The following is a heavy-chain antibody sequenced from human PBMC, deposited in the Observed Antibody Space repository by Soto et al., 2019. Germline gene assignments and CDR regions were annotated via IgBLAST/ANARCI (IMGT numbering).Heavy chain of an antibody. V-gene: IGHV3-21*01. CDR3: ARDRDYYGSGSYYPYYFDY. J-gene: IGHJ4*02. Sequence: EVQLVESGGGLVKPGGSLRLSCAASGFTFSSYSMNWVRQAPGKGLEWVSSISSSSSYIYYADSVKGRFTISRDNAKNSLYLQMNSLRAEDTAVYYCARDRDYYGSGSYYPYYFDYWGQGTLVTVSS. D-gene: IGHD3-10*01. CDR1: GFTFSSYS. CDR2: ISSSSSYI.